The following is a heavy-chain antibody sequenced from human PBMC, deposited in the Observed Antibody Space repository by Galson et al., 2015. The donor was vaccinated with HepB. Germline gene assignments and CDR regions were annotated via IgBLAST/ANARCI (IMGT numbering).Heavy chain of an antibody. CDR1: GYTFTGYY. V-gene: IGHV1-2*04. CDR3: ARAYGPKKDDAFDI. J-gene: IGHJ3*02. Sequence: SVKVSCKASGYTFTGYYMHWVRQAPGQGLEWMGWINPNSGGTNYAQKFQGWVTMTRDTSISTAYMELSRLRSDDTAVYYCARAYGPKKDDAFDIWGQGTMVTVSS. CDR2: INPNSGGT. D-gene: IGHD3-10*01.